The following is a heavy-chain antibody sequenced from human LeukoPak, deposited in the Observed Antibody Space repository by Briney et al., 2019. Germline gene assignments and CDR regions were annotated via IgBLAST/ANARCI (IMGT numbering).Heavy chain of an antibody. V-gene: IGHV4-34*01. CDR3: ARGAGGYARYYFDY. D-gene: IGHD5-12*01. CDR1: GGSFSGFY. J-gene: IGHJ4*02. Sequence: SETLSLTCAVYGGSFSGFYWGWIRQPPMKGLEWIGEINHSGSTNYNTSLKSRVTISVDTSKNQFSLKLTSVTAADTAVYYCARGAGGYARYYFDYWGQGTLVTVSS. CDR2: INHSGST.